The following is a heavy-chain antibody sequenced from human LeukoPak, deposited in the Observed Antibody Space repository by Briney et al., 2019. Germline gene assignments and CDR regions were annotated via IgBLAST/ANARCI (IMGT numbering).Heavy chain of an antibody. CDR1: GGSISSYY. V-gene: IGHV4-59*01. Sequence: PSETLSLTCTVSGGSISSYYWSWIRQPPRKGLEWIGYIYYSGSTNYNPSLKSRVTISVDTSKNQFSLKLSSVTAADTAVYYCERVVPTVTTPLGDFDIWGQGTMVTVSS. CDR3: ERVVPTVTTPLGDFDI. J-gene: IGHJ3*02. CDR2: IYYSGST. D-gene: IGHD4-17*01.